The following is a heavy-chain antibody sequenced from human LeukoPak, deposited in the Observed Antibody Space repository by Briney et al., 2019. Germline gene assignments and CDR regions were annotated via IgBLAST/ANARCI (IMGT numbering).Heavy chain of an antibody. CDR2: IYYSGIT. V-gene: IGHV4-39*01. CDR1: GGSISSSSYY. Sequence: SETLSLTCTVSGGSISSSSYYWGWSRQPPGKGLEWIGSIYYSGITYYIPSLTSRVTISVDTSKNQFSLKLSSVTAAGTALYDCLSASTMTVFPGDLWGQGTLDSVSS. J-gene: IGHJ1*01. CDR3: LSASTMTVFPGDL. D-gene: IGHD3-22*01.